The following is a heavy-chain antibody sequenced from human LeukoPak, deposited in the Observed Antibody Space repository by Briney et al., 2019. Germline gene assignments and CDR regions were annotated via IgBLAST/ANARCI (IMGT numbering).Heavy chain of an antibody. CDR3: ASYYYDSSGYNFDY. Sequence: PSETLTLTCSVSGGSISSSSYSWGWIRQPPGKGLEGFGSIYYSGSTYYNPSLKSRVTISVDTSKNQFSLKLSSVTAADTAVYYCASYYYDSSGYNFDYWGQGTLVTVSS. CDR2: IYYSGST. D-gene: IGHD3-22*01. V-gene: IGHV4-39*01. J-gene: IGHJ4*02. CDR1: GGSISSSSYS.